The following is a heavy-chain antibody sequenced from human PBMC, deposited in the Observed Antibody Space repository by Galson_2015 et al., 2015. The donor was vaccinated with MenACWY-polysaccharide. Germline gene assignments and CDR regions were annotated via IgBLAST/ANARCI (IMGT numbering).Heavy chain of an antibody. CDR3: ARFLYYDSSAFYFDY. CDR1: GGSVTSSSYY. V-gene: IGHV4-39*01. Sequence: SETLSLTCTVSGGSVTSSSYYWSWIRQSPGTGLEWIGSIHSSGTTFYNPSYKSRVTISGDASRMQFSLTLMSVTAADTATYFCARFLYYDSSAFYFDYWGQGALVTVSS. CDR2: IHSSGTT. J-gene: IGHJ4*02. D-gene: IGHD3-22*01.